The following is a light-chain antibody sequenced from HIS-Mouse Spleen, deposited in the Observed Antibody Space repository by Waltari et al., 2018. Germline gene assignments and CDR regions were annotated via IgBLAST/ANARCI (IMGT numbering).Light chain of an antibody. CDR1: ALPTKY. J-gene: IGLJ2*01. CDR3: YSTDSSGNHRV. Sequence: SYELTQPPSVSVSPGQTARITCSGDALPTKYAYWYQQKSGQAPVLVIYEDRKRPSGIPGRFSGSSSGTMATLTISGAQVEDEADYYCYSTDSSGNHRVFGGGTKLTVL. V-gene: IGLV3-10*01. CDR2: EDR.